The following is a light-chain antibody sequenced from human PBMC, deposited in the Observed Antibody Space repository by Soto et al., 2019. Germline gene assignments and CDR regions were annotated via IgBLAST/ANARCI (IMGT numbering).Light chain of an antibody. CDR1: QSISSY. J-gene: IGKJ3*01. CDR3: HQRSTWPLT. V-gene: IGKV3-11*01. CDR2: DAS. Sequence: EIVLTQSPATLSLSPGERATLSCRDSQSISSYLAWYQQKPDQAPRLLIYDASNSATGIPARFSGSGSGTDFTRTISGLEPEDLAVYYCHQRSTWPLTFGPGTKVVIK.